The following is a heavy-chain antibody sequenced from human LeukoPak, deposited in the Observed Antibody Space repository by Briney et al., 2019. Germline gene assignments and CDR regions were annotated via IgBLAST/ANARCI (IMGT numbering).Heavy chain of an antibody. CDR2: ISWNSGSI. CDR3: ARCRGDSSSWWSWGDTDDY. V-gene: IGHV3-9*01. CDR1: GFTFDDYA. J-gene: IGHJ4*02. D-gene: IGHD6-13*01. Sequence: PGRSLRLSCAASGFTFDDYAMHWVRQAPGKGLEWVSGISWNSGSIGYADSVKGRFTISRDNAKNSLYLQMNSLRAEDTAVYYCARCRGDSSSWWSWGDTDDYWGQGTLVTVSS.